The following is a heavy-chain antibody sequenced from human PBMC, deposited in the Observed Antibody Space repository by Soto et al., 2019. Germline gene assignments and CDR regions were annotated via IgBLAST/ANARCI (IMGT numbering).Heavy chain of an antibody. CDR1: GASISRFY. Sequence: PSETLSLTCPVSGASISRFYWSWIRKSAGKGLEWIGRIYATGTTDYNPSLKSRGMMSVDTSKKQVSLKLRSVTAADTAVYYCVRGGTKAVRDWFDPWR. CDR3: VRGGTKAVRDWFDP. V-gene: IGHV4-4*07. J-gene: IGHJ5*02. CDR2: IYATGTT. D-gene: IGHD1-1*01.